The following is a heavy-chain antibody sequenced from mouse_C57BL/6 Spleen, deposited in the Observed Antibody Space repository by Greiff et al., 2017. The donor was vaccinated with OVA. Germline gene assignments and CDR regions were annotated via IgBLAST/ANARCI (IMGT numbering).Heavy chain of an antibody. J-gene: IGHJ1*03. CDR2: ISGGGGNT. CDR3: ARHTIYDGYDDWYFDV. CDR1: GFTFSSYT. D-gene: IGHD2-3*01. Sequence: EVQLVESGGGLVKPGGSLKLSCAASGFTFSSYTMSWVRQTPEKRLEWVATISGGGGNTYYPDSVKGRFTISRDNAKNTLYLQMSSLRSEDTALYYCARHTIYDGYDDWYFDVWGTGTTVTVSS. V-gene: IGHV5-9*01.